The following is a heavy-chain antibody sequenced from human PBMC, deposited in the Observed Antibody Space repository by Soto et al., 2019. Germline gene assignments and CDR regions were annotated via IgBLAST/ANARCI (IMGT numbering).Heavy chain of an antibody. Sequence: GGSLRLACAASGFTFSSYAMHWARQAPGKGLEWVTVISIRGGDEYYAESVRGRFTISRDDSKNTLYLQMDSLRVEDTAVYYCARGTIVARQHLDYWGQGTLVTVSS. CDR1: GFTFSSYA. D-gene: IGHD6-6*01. CDR3: ARGTIVARQHLDY. V-gene: IGHV3-30*03. J-gene: IGHJ4*02. CDR2: ISIRGGDE.